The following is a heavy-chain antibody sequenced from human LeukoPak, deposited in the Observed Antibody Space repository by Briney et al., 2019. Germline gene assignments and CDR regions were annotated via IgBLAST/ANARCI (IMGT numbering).Heavy chain of an antibody. CDR1: GFTFDDYG. CDR3: ARQNYGAAPLRY. V-gene: IGHV3-20*04. Sequence: GGSLRLSCAASGFTFDDYGMSWVRQAPGKGLEWVSGINWNGGSTGYADSVKGRFTISRDNARNSLYLQMNSLRAEDTAVYYCARQNYGAAPLRYWGQGTLVTVSS. D-gene: IGHD4/OR15-4a*01. CDR2: INWNGGST. J-gene: IGHJ4*02.